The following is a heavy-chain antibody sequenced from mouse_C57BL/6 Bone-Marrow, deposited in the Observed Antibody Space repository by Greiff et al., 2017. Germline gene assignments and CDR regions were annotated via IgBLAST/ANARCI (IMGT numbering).Heavy chain of an antibody. CDR3: ARRGFYFLDY. J-gene: IGHJ2*01. Sequence: QVQLQQPGAELVRPGSSVTLSCKASGYTFTSYWMHWVKQRPIQGLEWIGNIDPSDSETHYNQKFKDKATLTVDKSSGTAYMQLSSLTSEDSAVYYCARRGFYFLDYWGQGTTLTVSS. CDR2: IDPSDSET. D-gene: IGHD1-1*01. CDR1: GYTFTSYW. V-gene: IGHV1-52*01.